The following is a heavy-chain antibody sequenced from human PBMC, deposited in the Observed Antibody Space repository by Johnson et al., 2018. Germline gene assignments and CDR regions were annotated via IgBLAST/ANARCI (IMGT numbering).Heavy chain of an antibody. CDR2: ISYSGST. J-gene: IGHJ1*01. Sequence: QVQLQESGPGLVKPSQTLSLTCTVSGASISSGNYYWSWIRQPPGKGLEWIGYISYSGSTNYNPSLKSRVTISVDTSKNQFSLKLSSVTAADTAVYYCAREGPEEYFQHWGQGTLVTVSS. CDR3: AREGPEEYFQH. V-gene: IGHV4-61*01. CDR1: GASISSGNYY.